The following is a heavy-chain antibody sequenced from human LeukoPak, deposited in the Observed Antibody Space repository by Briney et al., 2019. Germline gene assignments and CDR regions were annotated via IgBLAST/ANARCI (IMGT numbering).Heavy chain of an antibody. CDR3: ARASSSLRDHYLMDV. CDR1: GGSIDSYF. Sequence: SETLSLTCTVSGGSIDSYFWTWMRQPPGKGLEWIGYVHYSGSTKYHPSLKSRVTMSIDTSMTQFSLNLRSVTAADTATYYCARASSSLRDHYLMDVWGKGTTVTVSS. CDR2: VHYSGST. J-gene: IGHJ6*03. V-gene: IGHV4-59*01. D-gene: IGHD6-13*01.